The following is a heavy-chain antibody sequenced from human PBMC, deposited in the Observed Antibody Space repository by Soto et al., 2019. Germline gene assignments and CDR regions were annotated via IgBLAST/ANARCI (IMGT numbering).Heavy chain of an antibody. Sequence: ASVKVSCKASGYTFTSYGISWVRQAPGQGLEWMGWISAYNGNTNYAQKLQGRVTMTTDTSTSTAYMELRSLRSDDTAVYYCASGTMVRGPLHSKYYYYGMGVWGQGTTLTVSS. CDR1: GYTFTSYG. J-gene: IGHJ6*02. CDR3: ASGTMVRGPLHSKYYYYGMGV. V-gene: IGHV1-18*01. CDR2: ISAYNGNT. D-gene: IGHD3-10*01.